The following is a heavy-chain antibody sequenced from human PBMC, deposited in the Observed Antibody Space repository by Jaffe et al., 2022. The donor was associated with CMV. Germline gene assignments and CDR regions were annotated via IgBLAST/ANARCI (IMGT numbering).Heavy chain of an antibody. Sequence: QVQLVESGGGLVKPGGSLRLSCAASGFTFSDYYMSWIRQAPGKGLEWVSYISSSGSTIYYADSVKGRFTISRDNAKNSLYLQMNSLRAEDTAVYYCARYSSFGVWELPNSGMDVWGQGTTVTVSS. CDR3: ARYSSFGVWELPNSGMDV. CDR1: GFTFSDYY. D-gene: IGHD1-26*01. CDR2: ISSSGSTI. J-gene: IGHJ6*02. V-gene: IGHV3-11*01.